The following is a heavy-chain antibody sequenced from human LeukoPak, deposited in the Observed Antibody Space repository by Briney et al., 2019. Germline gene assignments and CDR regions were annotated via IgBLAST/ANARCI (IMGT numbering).Heavy chain of an antibody. CDR3: VKCAPGGVITHDAFDI. J-gene: IGHJ3*02. CDR1: GFTFSSYA. V-gene: IGHV3-64D*06. CDR2: ISSNGGST. Sequence: GGSLRLSCSASGFTFSSYAMHWVRQAPGKGLEYVSAISSNGGSTYYADSVKGRFTISRDNSKNTLYLQMSSLRAEDTAVYYCVKCAPGGVITHDAFDIWGQGTMVTVSP. D-gene: IGHD3-16*02.